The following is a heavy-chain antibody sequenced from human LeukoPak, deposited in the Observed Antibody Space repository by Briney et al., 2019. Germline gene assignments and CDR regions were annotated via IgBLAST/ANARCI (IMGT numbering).Heavy chain of an antibody. J-gene: IGHJ4*02. CDR2: IHHTGST. V-gene: IGHV4-34*01. CDR3: ASTSGSYPHFDY. CDR1: GGSFSGYY. Sequence: SETLSLTCAVYGGSFSGYYWSWIRQPPGKGLEWIGHIHHTGSTYYNPSLKSRVTISVDTSKNQFSLKLSSVTAADTAVYYCASTSGSYPHFDYWGQGTLVTVSS. D-gene: IGHD1-26*01.